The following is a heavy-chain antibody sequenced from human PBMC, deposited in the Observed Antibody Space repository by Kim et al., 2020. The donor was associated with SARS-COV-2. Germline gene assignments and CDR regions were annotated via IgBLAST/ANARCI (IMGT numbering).Heavy chain of an antibody. CDR2: IIPIFGTA. V-gene: IGHV1-69*13. Sequence: SVKVSCKASGGTFSSYAISWVRQAPGQGLEWMGGIIPIFGTANYAQKFQGRVTITADESTSTAYMELSSLRSEDTAVYYCARWRTMVRGVTYYFDYWGQGTLVTVSS. CDR3: ARWRTMVRGVTYYFDY. J-gene: IGHJ4*02. D-gene: IGHD3-10*01. CDR1: GGTFSSYA.